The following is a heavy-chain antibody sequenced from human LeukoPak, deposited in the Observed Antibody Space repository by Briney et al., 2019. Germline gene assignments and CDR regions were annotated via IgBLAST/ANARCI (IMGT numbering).Heavy chain of an antibody. D-gene: IGHD6-13*01. CDR1: GYRLTNNW. V-gene: IGHV5-51*01. Sequence: GESLKISCKISGYRLTNNWIGWVRQVPGKGLEWMGLIYPGDSDTRYGPSFQGQVTFSVDASISTAYLQLSGLRASDTAIYYCVRFGLTSSLDYWGQGTLVTVSS. CDR3: VRFGLTSSLDY. J-gene: IGHJ4*02. CDR2: IYPGDSDT.